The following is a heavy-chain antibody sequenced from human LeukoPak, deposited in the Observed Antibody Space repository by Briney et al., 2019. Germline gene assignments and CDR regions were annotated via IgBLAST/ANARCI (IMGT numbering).Heavy chain of an antibody. Sequence: SETLSLTCTVSGGSISSSSYYWGWIRQPPGKGLEWIGSIYYSGSTYYNPSLKSRVTISVDTSKNQFSLKLSSVTAADTAVYYCARRLTMVRGVFSYWFDPWGQGTLVTVSS. J-gene: IGHJ5*02. CDR2: IYYSGST. CDR1: GGSISSSSYY. D-gene: IGHD3-10*01. V-gene: IGHV4-39*01. CDR3: ARRLTMVRGVFSYWFDP.